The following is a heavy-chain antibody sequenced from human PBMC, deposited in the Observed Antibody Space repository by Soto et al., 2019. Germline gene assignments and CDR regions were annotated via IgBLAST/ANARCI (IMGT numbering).Heavy chain of an antibody. D-gene: IGHD3-10*01. J-gene: IGHJ6*04. CDR2: FYYTGST. CDR1: GGSISSGGYS. CDR3: ARDGRLMLRGFSFYNGMDV. Sequence: LSLTCAVSGGSISSGGYSWSWLRQPPGKGLEWIGYFYYTGSTNYNPSLKSRVTISIDASKNQFSLRLTSVTVADTAVYFCARDGRLMLRGFSFYNGMDVWGKGTTVTVSS. V-gene: IGHV4-61*08.